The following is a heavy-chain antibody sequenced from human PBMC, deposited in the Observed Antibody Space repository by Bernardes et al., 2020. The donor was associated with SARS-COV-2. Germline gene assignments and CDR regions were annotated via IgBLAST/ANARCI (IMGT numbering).Heavy chain of an antibody. CDR1: GYTFTAYS. V-gene: IGHV1-2*02. CDR2: INPNSGVT. D-gene: IGHD1-26*01. Sequence: SGNLACHASGYTFTAYSMHWVRQAPGQGLEWMGMINPNSGVTKYAQNFQDRVTMTRDTSITTVHMELTRQRSDDTAVYYCVREGSGSYQYNLDYWGQGTLVTVAS. CDR3: VREGSGSYQYNLDY. J-gene: IGHJ4*02.